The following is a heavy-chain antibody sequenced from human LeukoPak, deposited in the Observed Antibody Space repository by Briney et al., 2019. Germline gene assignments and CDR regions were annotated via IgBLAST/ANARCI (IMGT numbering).Heavy chain of an antibody. CDR3: ANLSPDIVVVPAAQEDY. CDR2: ISGSGGST. J-gene: IGHJ4*02. Sequence: GGSLRLSCAASGFTFSSYWMNWVRQAPGKGLEWVSAISGSGGSTYYADSVKGRFTISRDNSKNTLYLQMNSLRAEDTAVYYCANLSPDIVVVPAAQEDYWGQGTLVTVSS. CDR1: GFTFSSYW. D-gene: IGHD2-2*01. V-gene: IGHV3-23*01.